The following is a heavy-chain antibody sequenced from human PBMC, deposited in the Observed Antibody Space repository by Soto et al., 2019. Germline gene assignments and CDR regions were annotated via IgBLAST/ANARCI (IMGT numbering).Heavy chain of an antibody. V-gene: IGHV4-4*07. J-gene: IGHJ5*02. CDR2: IYTSGST. CDR1: GGSISSYY. Sequence: KLSETLSLTCTVSGGSISSYYWSWIRQPAGKGLEWIGRIYTSGSTNYNPSLKSRVTMSVDTSKNQFSLKLSSVTAADTAVYYCARDRTPRYCTNGVCYTAGFDPWGQGTLVTVSS. D-gene: IGHD2-8*01. CDR3: ARDRTPRYCTNGVCYTAGFDP.